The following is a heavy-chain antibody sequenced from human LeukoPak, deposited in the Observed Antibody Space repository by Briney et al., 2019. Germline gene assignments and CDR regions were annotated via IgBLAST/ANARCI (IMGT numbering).Heavy chain of an antibody. CDR2: ISGSGTTT. CDR3: AIQITMIVVVPYFDY. CDR1: GLTFSDYY. Sequence: PGGSLRLSCAASGLTFSDYYMTWIRQAPGKGLKWVSSISGSGTTTYSADPVRGRFTVSRDNAKNSVFLYMNSLRAEDTAVYYCAIQITMIVVVPYFDYWGQGTLVTVSS. D-gene: IGHD3-22*01. J-gene: IGHJ4*02. V-gene: IGHV3-11*04.